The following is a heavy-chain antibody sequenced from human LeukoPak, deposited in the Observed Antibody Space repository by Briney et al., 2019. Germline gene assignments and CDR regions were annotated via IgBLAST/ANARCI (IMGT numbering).Heavy chain of an antibody. J-gene: IGHJ5*02. D-gene: IGHD2-15*01. CDR3: ARDSEGVCSGGSCYSPINWFDP. CDR2: TYYRSKWYN. Sequence: SQTLSLTCAISGDSVSSNSAAWNWIRQSPSRGLEWLGRTYYRSKWYNDYAVSVKSRITINPDTSKNQFSLQLNSVTHEDTAVYYCARDSEGVCSGGSCYSPINWFDPWGQGTLVTVSS. CDR1: GDSVSSNSAA. V-gene: IGHV6-1*01.